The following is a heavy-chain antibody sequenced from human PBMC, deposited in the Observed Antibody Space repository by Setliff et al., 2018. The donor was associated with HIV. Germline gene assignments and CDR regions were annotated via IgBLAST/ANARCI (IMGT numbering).Heavy chain of an antibody. CDR1: GVSIGSSSYY. Sequence: SETLSLTCIVSGVSIGSSSYYWGWIRQPPGKGLEWIASIYFNGNTHYSPSLKSRVTMSIDTSKNEFSLNLSSVTAADTALYFCATSENRVTDYWGQGIKVTVSS. V-gene: IGHV4-39*01. CDR2: IYFNGNT. D-gene: IGHD1-26*01. J-gene: IGHJ4*02. CDR3: ATSENRVTDY.